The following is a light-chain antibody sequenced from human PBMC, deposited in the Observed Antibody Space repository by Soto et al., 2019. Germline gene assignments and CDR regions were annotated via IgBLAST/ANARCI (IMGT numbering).Light chain of an antibody. Sequence: QSVLSQPPSVSAAPGQKVTISCSGSNSNVGKNIVSWYQQFPRTAPKLLIYANDLRPSGIPDRFSGSKSGTSATLGITGLQTGDESDYYCETWDTSLSAVVFGGGTKLTVL. J-gene: IGLJ3*02. CDR1: NSNVGKNI. CDR2: AND. V-gene: IGLV1-51*01. CDR3: ETWDTSLSAVV.